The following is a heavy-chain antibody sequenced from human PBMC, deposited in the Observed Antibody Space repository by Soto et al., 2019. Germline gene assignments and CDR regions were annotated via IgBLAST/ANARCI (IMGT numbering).Heavy chain of an antibody. Sequence: GGSLRLSCAASGFTFSSYAMSWVRQAPGKGLEWVSAISGSGGSTYYADSVKGRFTISRDNSKNTLYLQMNSLRAEDTAVYYYANDLWFGELFYYYYGMDVWGQGTTVTVSS. CDR3: ANDLWFGELFYYYYGMDV. V-gene: IGHV3-23*01. J-gene: IGHJ6*02. D-gene: IGHD3-10*01. CDR2: ISGSGGST. CDR1: GFTFSSYA.